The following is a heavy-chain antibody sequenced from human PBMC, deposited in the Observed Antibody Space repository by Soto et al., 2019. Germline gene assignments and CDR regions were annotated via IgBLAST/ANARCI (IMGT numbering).Heavy chain of an antibody. CDR2: ISAYNGNT. Sequence: QVQLVQSGAEVKKPGASVKVSCKASGYTFTSYGISWVRQAPGQGLEWMGWISAYNGNTNYAQKLQGRVTMTTDTSTSTAYMELRSLRSDDTAVYYCAIVITMVRGVPINYGMDVWGQGTTVTVS. CDR3: AIVITMVRGVPINYGMDV. CDR1: GYTFTSYG. D-gene: IGHD3-10*01. J-gene: IGHJ6*02. V-gene: IGHV1-18*01.